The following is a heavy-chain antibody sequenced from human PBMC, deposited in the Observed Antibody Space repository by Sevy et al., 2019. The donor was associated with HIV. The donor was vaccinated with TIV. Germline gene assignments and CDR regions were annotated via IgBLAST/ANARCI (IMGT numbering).Heavy chain of an antibody. J-gene: IGHJ4*02. CDR2: IWHDGNYK. V-gene: IGHV3-33*01. Sequence: GGSLRLSCGASGFAFSRYGMHWVRQAPGKGLEWVAVIWHDGNYKYYADSVKGRFTISRDNSKNILYLQMNSLRGDDSAVYFCARDPLYYSHRDSYHLKYYFDYWGQGTLVTVSS. CDR1: GFAFSRYG. CDR3: ARDPLYYSHRDSYHLKYYFDY. D-gene: IGHD3-10*01.